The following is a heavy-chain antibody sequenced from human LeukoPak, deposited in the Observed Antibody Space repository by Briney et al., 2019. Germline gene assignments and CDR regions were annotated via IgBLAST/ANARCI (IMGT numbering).Heavy chain of an antibody. CDR1: GYTFTSYY. Sequence: SVKVSCKASGYTFTSYYMHWVRQAPGQGLEWMGRIIPILGIANYAQKFQGRVTITADKSTSTAYMELSSLRSEDTAVYYCARGELPPPGPWGQGTLVTVSS. J-gene: IGHJ5*02. V-gene: IGHV1-69*04. CDR2: IIPILGIA. D-gene: IGHD1-7*01. CDR3: ARGELPPPGP.